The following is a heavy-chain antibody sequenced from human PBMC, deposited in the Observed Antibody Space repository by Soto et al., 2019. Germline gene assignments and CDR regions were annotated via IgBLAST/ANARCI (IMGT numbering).Heavy chain of an antibody. CDR2: ISGSGGST. CDR3: AKETLLWFGELAPGDY. CDR1: GFTFSSYA. J-gene: IGHJ4*02. Sequence: GGSLRLSCAASGFTFSSYAMSWVRQAPGKGLEWVSAISGSGGSTYYADSVKGRFTISRDNSKNTLYLQMNSLRAEDTAVYYCAKETLLWFGELAPGDYWGQGTLVTVSS. V-gene: IGHV3-23*01. D-gene: IGHD3-10*01.